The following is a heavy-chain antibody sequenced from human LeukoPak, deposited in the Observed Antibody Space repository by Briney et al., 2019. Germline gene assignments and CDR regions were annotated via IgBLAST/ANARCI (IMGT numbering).Heavy chain of an antibody. CDR1: GVSITSSSYY. Sequence: PSETLSLTCTVSGVSITSSSYYWSWIRQPPGKGPEWIGSIHYGANTYRNPSLKSRVTISMDTSKNHFSLSLSSVTAADTAVYYCARNDAKMVTVDYWGQGTLVTVSS. D-gene: IGHD2-21*02. J-gene: IGHJ4*02. V-gene: IGHV4-39*02. CDR3: ARNDAKMVTVDY. CDR2: IHYGANT.